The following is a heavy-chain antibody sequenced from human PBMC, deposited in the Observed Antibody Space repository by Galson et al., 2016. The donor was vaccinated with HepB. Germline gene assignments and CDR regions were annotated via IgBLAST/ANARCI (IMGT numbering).Heavy chain of an antibody. Sequence: SLRLSCAASGFTFSSHWMHWVRQVPGKGLVWVSRINSDGSRTTYADSVKGRFIISRDNAKNTLYLQMNSLRVEDTAVYYCYRDLYSENAFDMWGQGTMVTISS. CDR3: YRDLYSENAFDM. V-gene: IGHV3-74*01. CDR2: INSDGSRT. CDR1: GFTFSSHW. J-gene: IGHJ3*02. D-gene: IGHD1-26*01.